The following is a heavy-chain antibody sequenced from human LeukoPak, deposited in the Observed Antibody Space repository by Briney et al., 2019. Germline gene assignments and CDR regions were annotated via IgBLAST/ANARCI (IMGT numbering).Heavy chain of an antibody. CDR1: GFTFSSYW. CDR2: IKQDGSEK. V-gene: IGHV3-7*01. J-gene: IGHJ4*02. Sequence: PGGSLRLSCAASGFTFSSYWMSWVRQARGKGLEWVANIKQDGSEKYYVDSVKGRFTISIDNAKNALYLQMNSLRAEDTAVYYCARDLTHSAFDYWGQGTLVTVSS. D-gene: IGHD6-13*01. CDR3: ARDLTHSAFDY.